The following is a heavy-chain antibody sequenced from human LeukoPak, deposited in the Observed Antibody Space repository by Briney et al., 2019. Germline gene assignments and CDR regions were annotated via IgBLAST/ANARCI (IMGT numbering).Heavy chain of an antibody. CDR1: GGSISSSSYY. CDR2: IYYSGST. Sequence: PSETLSLTCTVSGGSISSSSYYWGWIRQPPGKGLEWIGSIYYSGSTYYNPSLKSRVTISVDTSKNQFSLKLSSVTAADTAVYYCARQNIVVVPAAIAYTVATVFDYWGQGTLVTVSS. CDR3: ARQNIVVVPAAIAYTVATVFDY. D-gene: IGHD2-2*02. J-gene: IGHJ4*02. V-gene: IGHV4-39*01.